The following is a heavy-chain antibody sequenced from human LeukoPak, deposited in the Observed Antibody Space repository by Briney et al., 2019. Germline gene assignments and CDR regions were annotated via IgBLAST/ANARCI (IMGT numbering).Heavy chain of an antibody. D-gene: IGHD3-22*01. V-gene: IGHV4-31*03. CDR2: ISYSGGT. J-gene: IGHJ4*02. Sequence: SETLSLTRTVSGGSISSVGYYWSWIRQHPGKGLEWIGFISYSGGTYYNPSLKSRITMSVDTSENQFSLKLSSVTAADTAVYYCARDNGHGYIDYWGQGTLVTVSS. CDR1: GGSISSVGYY. CDR3: ARDNGHGYIDY.